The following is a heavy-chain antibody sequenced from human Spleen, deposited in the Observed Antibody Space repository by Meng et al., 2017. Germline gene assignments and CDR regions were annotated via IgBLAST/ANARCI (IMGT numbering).Heavy chain of an antibody. V-gene: IGHV4-34*01. CDR3: ARGYSRGKYFQH. D-gene: IGHD6-13*01. Sequence: GPALFNTSVTPSHSAAFCGGSFSGSCWRWIRQPPGNGLEWIGEINHSGSTNYNPSLKSLVTISVDTSKNQFSLKLSSVAAADTAVYYCARGYSRGKYFQHWGQGTLVTVSS. J-gene: IGHJ1*01. CDR2: INHSGST. CDR1: GGSFSGSC.